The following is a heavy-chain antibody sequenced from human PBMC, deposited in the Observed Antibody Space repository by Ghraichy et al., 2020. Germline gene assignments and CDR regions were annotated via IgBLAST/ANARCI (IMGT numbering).Heavy chain of an antibody. Sequence: GGSLRLSFVGSGFTFSSYSMNWVRQSPGKGLEWVSYITSSSRTRFYADSVKGRFTISRDNAQNSLYLQMNSLTDEDTAVYYCARGSTVVRFYYYDGMDVWGQGTTVTVS. CDR3: ARGSTVVRFYYYDGMDV. CDR1: GFTFSSYS. V-gene: IGHV3-48*02. D-gene: IGHD4-23*01. CDR2: ITSSSRTR. J-gene: IGHJ6*02.